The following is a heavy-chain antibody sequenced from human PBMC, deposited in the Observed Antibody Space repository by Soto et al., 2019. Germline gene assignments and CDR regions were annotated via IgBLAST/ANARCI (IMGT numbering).Heavy chain of an antibody. CDR2: IIPIFGTA. D-gene: IGHD3-10*01. CDR1: GGTFSSYA. Sequence: QVQLVQSGAEVKKPGSSVKVSCKASGGTFSSYAISWVRQAPGQGLEWMGGIIPIFGTANYAQKFQGSVTITADEXTXXAYMELSSLRSEDTAVYYCAREGGSGNYRYYAMDVWGQGTTVTVSS. J-gene: IGHJ6*02. V-gene: IGHV1-69*12. CDR3: AREGGSGNYRYYAMDV.